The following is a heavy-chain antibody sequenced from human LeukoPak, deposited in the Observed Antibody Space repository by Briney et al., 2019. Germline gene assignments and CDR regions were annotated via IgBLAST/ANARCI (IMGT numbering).Heavy chain of an antibody. J-gene: IGHJ6*02. CDR1: GFAFSAYG. Sequence: GGSLRLSCAASGFAFSAYGMHWARQAPGKGLEWVAIISYDGREKYYADSVKGRFTISRNSSISTVHLQMNSLGLEDTAVYYCAKSFAVTTHSYYGIDVCGQGTTVTVSS. D-gene: IGHD4-17*01. V-gene: IGHV3-30*18. CDR3: AKSFAVTTHSYYGIDV. CDR2: ISYDGREK.